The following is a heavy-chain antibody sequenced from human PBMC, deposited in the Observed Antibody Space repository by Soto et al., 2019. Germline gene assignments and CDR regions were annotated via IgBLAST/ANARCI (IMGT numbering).Heavy chain of an antibody. D-gene: IGHD2-15*01. V-gene: IGHV3-23*01. J-gene: IGHJ4*02. CDR1: GFTFNSYA. Sequence: EVQLLESGGGLVQPGGSLRLSCAASGFTFNSYAMNWVRQAPGKGLEWVSGISTSGCATYYAVSVKGRFTISRDNSKKTLYLQMNSLRAEDTAVYYSAKSTGRPIGLLLFFDDLSQGTLVTGSS. CDR3: AKSTGRPIGLLLFFDD. CDR2: ISTSGCAT.